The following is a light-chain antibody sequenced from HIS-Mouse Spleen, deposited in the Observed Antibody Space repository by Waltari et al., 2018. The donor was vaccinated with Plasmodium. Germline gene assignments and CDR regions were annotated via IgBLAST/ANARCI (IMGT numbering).Light chain of an antibody. CDR3: QSADSSGTYRV. CDR2: KDS. V-gene: IGLV3-25*03. Sequence: SYELTQPPPVSVSPGKTARITCSGDALPKQYAYWYQQKPGQAPVLVIYKDSERPSGIPERFSGSSSGTTVTLTISGVQAEDEADYYCQSADSSGTYRVFGGGTKLTVL. CDR1: ALPKQY. J-gene: IGLJ2*01.